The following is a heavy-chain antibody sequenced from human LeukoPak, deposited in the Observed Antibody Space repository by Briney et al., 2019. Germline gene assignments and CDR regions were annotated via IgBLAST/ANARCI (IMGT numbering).Heavy chain of an antibody. J-gene: IGHJ4*02. D-gene: IGHD6-13*01. CDR3: ARVSSSWFPDDSYFDY. V-gene: IGHV3-7*01. Sequence: GGSLRLSCAAFSNYWMSWVRQAPGKGLEWVANIKHDGSEKYYVDSVKGRFTISRDNAKNSLYLQMNSLRAEDTAVYYCARVSSSWFPDDSYFDYWGQGTLVTVSS. CDR2: IKHDGSEK. CDR1: SNYW.